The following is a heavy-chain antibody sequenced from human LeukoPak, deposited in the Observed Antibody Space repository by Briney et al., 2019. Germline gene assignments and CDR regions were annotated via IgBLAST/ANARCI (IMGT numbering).Heavy chain of an antibody. Sequence: PGGSLRLSCAASGFTFSSSAMNWVRQAPGKWLEWVSAISISGDDTYYAESVKGRFTISRDNSKNTLYLRMNSLRAEDTAVYFCANPEWGTYLVGFDYWGRGTLVTVSS. V-gene: IGHV3-23*01. D-gene: IGHD1-26*01. J-gene: IGHJ4*02. CDR2: ISISGDDT. CDR3: ANPEWGTYLVGFDY. CDR1: GFTFSSSA.